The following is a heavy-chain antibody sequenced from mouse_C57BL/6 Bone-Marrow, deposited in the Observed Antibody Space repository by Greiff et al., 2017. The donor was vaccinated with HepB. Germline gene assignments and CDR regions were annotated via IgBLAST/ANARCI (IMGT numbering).Heavy chain of an antibody. CDR3: ARSRNYVYFDY. Sequence: EVKLVESGGGLVQPGGSLKLSCAASGFTFSDYYMYWVRQTPEKRLEWVAYISNGGGSTYYPDTVKGRFTISRDNAKNTLYQQMSRLKSEDTAMYYGARSRNYVYFDYWGQGTTLTVSS. CDR1: GFTFSDYY. CDR2: ISNGGGST. D-gene: IGHD1-1*01. V-gene: IGHV5-12*01. J-gene: IGHJ2*01.